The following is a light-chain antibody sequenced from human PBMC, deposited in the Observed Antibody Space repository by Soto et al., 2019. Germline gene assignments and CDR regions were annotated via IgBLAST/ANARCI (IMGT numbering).Light chain of an antibody. CDR3: GTWDSSLRAYV. CDR1: SSNIGNDF. V-gene: IGLV1-51*01. J-gene: IGLJ1*01. Sequence: QSVLTQPPSVSAAPGQTVTISCSGSSSNIGNDFVSWYQHLPGSAPRLIIFDNNQRPSGIPDRLSGSKSGTSATLGITGLQSGDEADYYCGTWDSSLRAYVFGTGTKLTVL. CDR2: DNN.